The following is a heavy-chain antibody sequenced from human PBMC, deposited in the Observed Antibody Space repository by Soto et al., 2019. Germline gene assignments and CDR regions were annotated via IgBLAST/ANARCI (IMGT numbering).Heavy chain of an antibody. CDR1: GYTFTSYG. V-gene: IGHV1-18*04. CDR2: INAYDGNT. J-gene: IGHJ6*02. CDR3: AGYCSGGICLSPTIYYHYGMDV. D-gene: IGHD2-15*01. Sequence: ASVKVSCKASGYTFTSYGISWVRQAPGQGLEWMGWINAYDGNTNYAQPFHGRVTMTTDTSTSTAYMELRSLKSDDTAVYYCAGYCSGGICLSPTIYYHYGMDVWGQGTTVTVSS.